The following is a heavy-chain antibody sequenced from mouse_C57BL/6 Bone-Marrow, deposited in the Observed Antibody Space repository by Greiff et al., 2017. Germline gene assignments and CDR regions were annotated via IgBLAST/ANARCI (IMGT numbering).Heavy chain of an antibody. CDR1: GYTFTSYW. CDR3: ARGEIYYDSWYFDV. CDR2: IYPGSGST. J-gene: IGHJ1*03. Sequence: QVQLQQPGAELVKPGASMKMSCKASGYTFTSYWITWVKQRPGQGLEWIGDIYPGSGSTNYNEKFKSKATLTVDTSSSTAYMQLSSLTSEDSAVYYCARGEIYYDSWYFDVWGTGTTVTVSS. V-gene: IGHV1-55*01. D-gene: IGHD2-4*01.